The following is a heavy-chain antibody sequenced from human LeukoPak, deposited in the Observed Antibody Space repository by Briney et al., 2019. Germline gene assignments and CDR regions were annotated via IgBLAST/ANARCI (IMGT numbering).Heavy chain of an antibody. CDR2: IYSGGYT. V-gene: IGHV3-53*04. CDR1: GFNVSSNY. D-gene: IGHD4-17*01. Sequence: GGSPRLSCAASGFNVSSNYMSWVRQAPGKGLEWVSVIYSGGYTYYADSVKGRFTIARHDSKNTVNLQMNSLRAEDTAVYFCARGTVFRAFDLWGQGTMVTVSS. J-gene: IGHJ3*01. CDR3: ARGTVFRAFDL.